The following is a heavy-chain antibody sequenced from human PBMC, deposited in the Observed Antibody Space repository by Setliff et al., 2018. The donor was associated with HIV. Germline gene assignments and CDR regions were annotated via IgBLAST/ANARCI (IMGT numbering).Heavy chain of an antibody. Sequence: PSETLSLTCTVSGYSISSGYYWGWIRQPPGKGLEWIGSIYHSGSTYYNPSLKSRVTISVDTSKNQFSLKLSSVTAADTAVYYCARDPYGITTRDWYFDLWGRGTLVTAPQ. J-gene: IGHJ2*01. V-gene: IGHV4-38-2*02. CDR2: IYHSGST. CDR1: GYSISSGYY. D-gene: IGHD3-10*01. CDR3: ARDPYGITTRDWYFDL.